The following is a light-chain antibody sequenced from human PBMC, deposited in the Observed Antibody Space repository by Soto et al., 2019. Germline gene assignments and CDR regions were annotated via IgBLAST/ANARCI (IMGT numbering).Light chain of an antibody. CDR1: QSLSSY. J-gene: IGKJ5*01. CDR3: QQYDGSPIT. V-gene: IGKV3-11*01. CDR2: DAS. Sequence: EIVFTQSPSTLSLSPGERATLSCRASQSLSSYLAWYQQKPGQAPRLLIYDASNRATGIPARFSGSGSGTDFTLTISRLEPEDFALYFCQQYDGSPITFGQGTRLEIK.